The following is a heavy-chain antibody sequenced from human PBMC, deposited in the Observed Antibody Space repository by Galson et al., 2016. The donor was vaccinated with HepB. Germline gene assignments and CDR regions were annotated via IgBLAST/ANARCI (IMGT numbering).Heavy chain of an antibody. D-gene: IGHD3-3*01. CDR3: ARSYRYDYYDTFFYYSYYYMDV. CDR2: INPSDGST. CDR1: KSTFITYY. Sequence: SVKVSCKASKSTFITYYMHWVRQAPGQGLEWLGIINPSDGSTTYSQKFQGRIMMTRDTSTSTAHMVLSSLRSEDTAVYYCARSYRYDYYDTFFYYSYYYMDVWGQGTTVTVSS. J-gene: IGHJ6*03. V-gene: IGHV1-46*01.